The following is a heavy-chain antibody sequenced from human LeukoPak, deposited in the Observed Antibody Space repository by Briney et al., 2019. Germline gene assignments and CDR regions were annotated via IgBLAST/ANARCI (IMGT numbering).Heavy chain of an antibody. CDR1: GFTFSSYD. D-gene: IGHD3-10*01. V-gene: IGHV3-13*04. CDR2: IGTAGDT. CDR3: ARRYYGSGRSHGFDL. J-gene: IGHJ2*01. Sequence: GGSLRLSCAASGFTFSSYDMHWVRQATGKGLEWVSAIGTAGDTYYPGSVKGRFTISRENAKNSLYLQMNSLRAGDTAVYYCARRYYGSGRSHGFDLWGRGTLVTVSS.